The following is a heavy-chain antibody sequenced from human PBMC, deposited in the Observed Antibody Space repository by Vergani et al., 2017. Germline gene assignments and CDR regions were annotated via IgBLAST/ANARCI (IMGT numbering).Heavy chain of an antibody. Sequence: EVHLLESGGGLEQPGGSLRLSCAASGFTFSSYAMSWVRQAPGKGLEWVSSISVSSGSRYYADSVKGRFTISRDSSKNTLYLQMISLRAEDTAVYYCAKAIGSGSYYIFDYWGQGTLVTVSS. CDR2: ISVSSGSR. D-gene: IGHD3-10*01. CDR3: AKAIGSGSYYIFDY. V-gene: IGHV3-23*01. J-gene: IGHJ4*02. CDR1: GFTFSSYA.